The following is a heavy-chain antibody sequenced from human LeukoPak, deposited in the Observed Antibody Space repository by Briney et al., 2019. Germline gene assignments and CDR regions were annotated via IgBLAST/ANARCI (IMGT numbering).Heavy chain of an antibody. CDR1: GYTFTSYD. CDR2: MNPNSGNT. V-gene: IGHV1-8*01. D-gene: IGHD3-10*01. J-gene: IGHJ5*02. CDR3: ARLLGRGILARRWFDP. Sequence: GASVKVSCKAAGYTFTSYDINWVRQATGQGLEWMGWMNPNSGNTGYAQKFQGRVTMTRNTSISTDYKELSSLRSEDTAVYYCARLLGRGILARRWFDPWGQGTLVTVSS.